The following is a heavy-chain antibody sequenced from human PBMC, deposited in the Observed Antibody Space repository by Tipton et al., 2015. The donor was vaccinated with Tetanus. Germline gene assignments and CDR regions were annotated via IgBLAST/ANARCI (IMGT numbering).Heavy chain of an antibody. CDR3: ARPSADRSGSSGWYR. D-gene: IGHD6-19*01. V-gene: IGHV5-10-1*01. CDR1: GYSFTSYW. J-gene: IGHJ4*02. Sequence: VQLVQSGAEVKKPGESLRISCRGSGYSFTSYWISWVRQMPGKGLEWMGRIDPSDSYTNYSPSFQGHVPISADKSISTAYLQWGSLKASDTAMYYCARPSADRSGSSGWYRWGQGTLVTVSS. CDR2: IDPSDSYT.